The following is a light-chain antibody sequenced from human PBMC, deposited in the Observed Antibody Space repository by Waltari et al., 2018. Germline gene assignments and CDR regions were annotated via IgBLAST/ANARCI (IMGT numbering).Light chain of an antibody. V-gene: IGKV3D-15*01. CDR2: RAS. CDR3: QQYNRWPPGT. J-gene: IGKJ1*01. Sequence: TVVTQSPATLSVSPGERATLSCRTSETIGSGLAWYQQKPGQAPRLLIYRASTRAAGIPDRFSGFGSETEFTFTISSLQSEDSAVSYCQQYNRWPPGTFGQGTKVEI. CDR1: ETIGSG.